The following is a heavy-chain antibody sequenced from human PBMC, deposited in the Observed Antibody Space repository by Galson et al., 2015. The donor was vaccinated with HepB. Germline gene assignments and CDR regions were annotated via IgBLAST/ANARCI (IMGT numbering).Heavy chain of an antibody. J-gene: IGHJ4*02. D-gene: IGHD3-3*01. CDR2: IIPILGIA. CDR1: GGTFSSYA. Sequence: SVKVSCKASGGTFSSYAISWVRQAPGQGLEWMGRIIPILGIANYAQKFQGRVTITADKSTSTAYMELSSLRSEDTAVYYCARAHYDSWSGPTTLFDYWGQGTLVTVSS. V-gene: IGHV1-69*04. CDR3: ARAHYDSWSGPTTLFDY.